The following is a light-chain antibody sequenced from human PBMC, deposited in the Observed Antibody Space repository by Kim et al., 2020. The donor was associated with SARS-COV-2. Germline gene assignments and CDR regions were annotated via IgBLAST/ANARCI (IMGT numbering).Light chain of an antibody. Sequence: VYQGQPASISCAGDELGDNYVCWFQQKPGQSPVLVIYQDAKRPAGIPERFSGSNSGNTATLTISATQTMDEADYYCLAWDSGTAVFGGGTKVTVL. CDR2: QDA. CDR1: ELGDNY. CDR3: LAWDSGTAV. J-gene: IGLJ2*01. V-gene: IGLV3-1*01.